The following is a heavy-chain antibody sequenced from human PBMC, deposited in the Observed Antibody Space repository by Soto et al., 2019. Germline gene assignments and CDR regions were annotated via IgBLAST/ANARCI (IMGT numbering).Heavy chain of an antibody. Sequence: ASLKVYWKAAGYTFTGYYMDWGRQTHRQGLEWMGIINPSGGSTSYAQKFQGRVTMTRDTSTSTVYMELSSLRSEDTAAYYCATVCGGRRGDGLMSHAFDIWGQGTMVTVSS. V-gene: IGHV1-46*01. CDR2: INPSGGST. D-gene: IGHD3-16*01. CDR3: ATVCGGRRGDGLMSHAFDI. J-gene: IGHJ3*02. CDR1: GYTFTGYY.